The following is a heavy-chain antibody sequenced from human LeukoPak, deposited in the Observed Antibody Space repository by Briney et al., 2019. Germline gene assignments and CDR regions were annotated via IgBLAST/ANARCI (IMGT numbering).Heavy chain of an antibody. J-gene: IGHJ4*02. V-gene: IGHV3-21*04. CDR3: ARDLYYYDSSGYYGY. Sequence: GGSLRLSCAASGFTFSTYSMNWVRQAPGKGLEWVSSISSISDYIYYADSVKGRFTISRDNAENSLYLQMNSLRAEDTAVYYCARDLYYYDSSGYYGYWGQGTLVTVSS. CDR1: GFTFSTYS. CDR2: ISSISDYI. D-gene: IGHD3-22*01.